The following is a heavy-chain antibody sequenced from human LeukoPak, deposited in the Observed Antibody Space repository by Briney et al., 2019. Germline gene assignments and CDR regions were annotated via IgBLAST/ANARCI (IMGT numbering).Heavy chain of an antibody. CDR3: ARGSHHFDS. J-gene: IGHJ5*01. Sequence: VGSLRLSCAASGFTFSSHWMQWVRQVPGKGLGWVSRINSDGSDTNYADSVKGRFTISRDNAKNTVYLQMNSLRVEDTAVYYCARGSHHFDSWGQGTLVTVSS. V-gene: IGHV3-74*01. CDR2: INSDGSDT. CDR1: GFTFSSHW.